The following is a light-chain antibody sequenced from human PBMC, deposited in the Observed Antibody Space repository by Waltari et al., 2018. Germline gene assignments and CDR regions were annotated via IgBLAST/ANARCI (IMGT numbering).Light chain of an antibody. Sequence: EIVLTQSPATLSLSPVQRATLSCRASQSVVVNLAWYQQKPGQAPRLLIYDAYNRATGIPARFSGSGSGTDFTLTITGLEPEDFAVYYCQQRRTWPSITFGQGTRLEI. CDR3: QQRRTWPSIT. CDR1: QSVVVN. J-gene: IGKJ5*01. CDR2: DAY. V-gene: IGKV3-11*01.